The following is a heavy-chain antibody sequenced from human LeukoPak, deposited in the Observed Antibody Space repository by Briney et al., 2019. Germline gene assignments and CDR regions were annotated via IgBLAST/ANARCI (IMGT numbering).Heavy chain of an antibody. CDR1: GFTFSSYG. D-gene: IGHD6-13*01. CDR3: AREVAAAAPGY. J-gene: IGHJ4*02. CDR2: IWYDGSNK. Sequence: GGSLRLSCAASGFTFSSYGMHWVRQAPGKGLEWVAVIWYDGSNKYYADSVKGQFTISRDNSKNTLYLQMNSLRAEDTAVYYCAREVAAAAPGYWGQGTLVTVSS. V-gene: IGHV3-33*01.